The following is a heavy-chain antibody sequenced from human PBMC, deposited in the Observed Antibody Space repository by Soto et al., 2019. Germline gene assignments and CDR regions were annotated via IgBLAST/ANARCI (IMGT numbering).Heavy chain of an antibody. D-gene: IGHD3-3*01. CDR3: ARALHYDFRSGYLEGLAPVSNDAFDI. CDR2: INPNSGGT. Sequence: GASVKVSCKASGCTFTGYYMHWVRQAPGQGLEWMGWINPNSGGTNYAQKFQGWVTMTRDTSISTAYMELSRLRSDDTAVYYCARALHYDFRSGYLEGLAPVSNDAFDIWGKATMVTVTS. V-gene: IGHV1-2*04. J-gene: IGHJ3*02. CDR1: GCTFTGYY.